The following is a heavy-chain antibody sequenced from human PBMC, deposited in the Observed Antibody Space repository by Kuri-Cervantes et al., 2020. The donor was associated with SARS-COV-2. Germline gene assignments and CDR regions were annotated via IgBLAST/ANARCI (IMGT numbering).Heavy chain of an antibody. CDR1: GFTFSSYS. CDR3: AIISSSFDY. D-gene: IGHD6-6*01. Sequence: GESLKISCAASGFTFSSYSMNWVRQAPGKGLEWVSAISGSGGSTYYADSVKGRFTISRDNSKNTLYLQMNSLRAEDTAVYYCAIISSSFDYWGQGTLVTVSS. CDR2: ISGSGGST. V-gene: IGHV3-23*01. J-gene: IGHJ4*02.